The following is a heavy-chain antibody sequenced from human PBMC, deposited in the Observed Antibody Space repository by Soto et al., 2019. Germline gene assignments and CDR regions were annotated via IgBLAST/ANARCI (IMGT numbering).Heavy chain of an antibody. V-gene: IGHV4-30-4*01. Sequence: QVQLQESGPGLVKPSETLSLTCTVSGGSISGGGYYWSWIRQPPGKGLEWIGYTYDSGSTYYNPSLKRRSSISVDTSKNQFSLRLTSVTAADTAVYYCAREIIPLTTDWYFDLWGRGTLVTVSS. D-gene: IGHD4-17*01. J-gene: IGHJ2*01. CDR2: TYDSGST. CDR3: AREIIPLTTDWYFDL. CDR1: GGSISGGGYY.